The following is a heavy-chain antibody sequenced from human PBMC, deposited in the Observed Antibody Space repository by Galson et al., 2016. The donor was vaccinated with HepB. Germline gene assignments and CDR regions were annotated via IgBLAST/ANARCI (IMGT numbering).Heavy chain of an antibody. CDR1: GVSISGSDYF. CDR2: ISKIGNT. V-gene: IGHV4-39*02. Sequence: SETLSLTCTVSGVSISGSDYFWAWIHQAPGKGLEWIGSISKIGNTYYNPSLKSRVFMSVDTSKNHLSLGLRSVTAADTATYYCVSTYGTRLRDPFAMWGQGTLVTVSS. J-gene: IGHJ3*02. D-gene: IGHD4-17*01. CDR3: VSTYGTRLRDPFAM.